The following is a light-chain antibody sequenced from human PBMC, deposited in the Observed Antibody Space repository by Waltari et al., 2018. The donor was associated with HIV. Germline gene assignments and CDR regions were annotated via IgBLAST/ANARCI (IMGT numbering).Light chain of an antibody. CDR1: SSNIGSNY. CDR3: AAWDDSLSGPV. J-gene: IGLJ3*02. Sequence: QSVLTQPPSASGTPGQRVTISCSGSSSNIGSNYVYWYQQLPGTAPKLLNDRTSQRPEGVPDRFSGSKSGTSASLAISGLRSEDEADYYCAAWDDSLSGPVFGGGTKLTVL. CDR2: RTS. V-gene: IGLV1-47*01.